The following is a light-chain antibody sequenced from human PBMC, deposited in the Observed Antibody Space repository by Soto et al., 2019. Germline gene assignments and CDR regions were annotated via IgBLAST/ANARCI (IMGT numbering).Light chain of an antibody. CDR1: SSNIGANY. CDR2: SNN. J-gene: IGLJ1*01. V-gene: IGLV1-47*02. Sequence: QSVLTQPPSASGTPGQRVTISCSGSSSNIGANYVYWYQHLPGTAPKLLIHSNNQRPSGVPDRFSGSKSGTSASLAISGLRSDHEADYYCAEWDDSLSGYVFGTGTKVTVL. CDR3: AEWDDSLSGYV.